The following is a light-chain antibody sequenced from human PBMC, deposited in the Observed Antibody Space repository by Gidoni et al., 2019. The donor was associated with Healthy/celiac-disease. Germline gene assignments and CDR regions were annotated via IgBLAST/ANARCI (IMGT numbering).Light chain of an antibody. CDR3: QQYINWPPVT. CDR1: QSVSSN. CDR2: GAS. J-gene: IGKJ2*01. V-gene: IGKV3-15*01. Sequence: EIVMTQSPATLAVAPGERATPCCRASQSVSSNLAWYQQKPGQAPRLLLFGASTRATGIPARFSVSGSGTEFTLPISSLQSADFAVYYCQQYINWPPVTFGQGTKLEIK.